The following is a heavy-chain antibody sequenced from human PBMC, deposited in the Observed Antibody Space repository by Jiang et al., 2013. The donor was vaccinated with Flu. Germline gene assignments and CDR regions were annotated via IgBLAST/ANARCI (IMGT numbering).Heavy chain of an antibody. CDR2: ISYDGSNK. Sequence: AASGFTFSSYAMHWVRQAPGKGLEWVAVISYDGSNKYYADSVKGRFTISRDNSKNTLYLQMNSLRAEDTAVYYCARGYGDQVSRGYFDYWGQGTLVTVSS. CDR1: GFTFSSYA. J-gene: IGHJ4*02. CDR3: ARGYGDQVSRGYFDY. D-gene: IGHD4-17*01. V-gene: IGHV3-30-3*01.